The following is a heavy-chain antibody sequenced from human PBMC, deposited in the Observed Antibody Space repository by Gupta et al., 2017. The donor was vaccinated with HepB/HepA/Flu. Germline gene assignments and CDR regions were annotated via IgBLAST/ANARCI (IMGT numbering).Heavy chain of an antibody. CDR1: GFTFDDDT. CDR2: MSWDGGST. D-gene: IGHD2-2*01. CDR3: AKGGYCRSTSCYDYYYMDV. V-gene: IGHV3-43*01. J-gene: IGHJ6*03. Sequence: EVQLVESGGVVVQPGGSLRLSCAASGFTFDDDTMHWVRQAPGKGLEWVSLMSWDGGSTYYEESVKGRFTISRDKSKNTLYLQMNSLRTEDNALYYCAKGGYCRSTSCYDYYYMDVWGKGTTVTVSS.